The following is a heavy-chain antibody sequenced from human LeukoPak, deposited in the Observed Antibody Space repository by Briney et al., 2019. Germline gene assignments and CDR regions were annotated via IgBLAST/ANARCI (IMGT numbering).Heavy chain of an antibody. D-gene: IGHD2-2*01. V-gene: IGHV1-18*01. Sequence: ASVKVSCKASGYTFTSYGISWVRQAPGQGLEWMGWISAYNGNTNYAQKLQGRVTMTTDRSTSTAYMELRRLRSDDTAVYYCARDYCSSTSCLFDYWGQGTLVTVSS. CDR2: ISAYNGNT. CDR3: ARDYCSSTSCLFDY. CDR1: GYTFTSYG. J-gene: IGHJ4*02.